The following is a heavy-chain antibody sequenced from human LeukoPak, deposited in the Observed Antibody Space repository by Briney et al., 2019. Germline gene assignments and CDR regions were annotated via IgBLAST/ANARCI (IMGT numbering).Heavy chain of an antibody. D-gene: IGHD6-6*01. J-gene: IGHJ6*02. CDR2: IRSKAYGGTT. CDR1: GFTFGDYA. Sequence: GGSLRLSCTASGFTFGDYAMSWVRQAPGKGLEWVGFIRSKAYGGTTEYAASVKGRFTISRDDSKSIAYLQMNSPKTEDTAVYYCTRVIRSSSRPPPPHHYYYYGMDVWGQGTTVTVSS. V-gene: IGHV3-49*04. CDR3: TRVIRSSSRPPPPHHYYYYGMDV.